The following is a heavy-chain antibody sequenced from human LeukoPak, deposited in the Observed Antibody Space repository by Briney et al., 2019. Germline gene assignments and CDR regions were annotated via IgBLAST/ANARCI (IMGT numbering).Heavy chain of an antibody. CDR1: GYSISSGYY. CDR2: IYHSGST. CDR3: ARLLDYGARNFDF. V-gene: IGHV4-38-2*02. D-gene: IGHD4-17*01. Sequence: PSETLSLTCTVSGYSISSGYYWGWIRQPPGKGLEWIASIYHSGSTYYNPSLKSRVVISVDTSKNQFSMKLRSVTAADTAVYYCARLLDYGARNFDFWGQGTLVTVSS. J-gene: IGHJ4*02.